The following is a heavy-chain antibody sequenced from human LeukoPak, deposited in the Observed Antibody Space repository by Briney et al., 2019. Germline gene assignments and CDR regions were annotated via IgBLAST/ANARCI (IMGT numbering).Heavy chain of an antibody. J-gene: IGHJ4*02. Sequence: SETLSLTCAVYGGSFSGYYWSWIRQPPGKGLEWIGEINHSGSTNYNPSLKSRVTISVDTSKNQFSLMLSSVTAADTAVYYCARGRRAFDYWGQGTLVTVSS. CDR2: INHSGST. CDR3: ARGRRAFDY. CDR1: GGSFSGYY. V-gene: IGHV4-34*01. D-gene: IGHD1-14*01.